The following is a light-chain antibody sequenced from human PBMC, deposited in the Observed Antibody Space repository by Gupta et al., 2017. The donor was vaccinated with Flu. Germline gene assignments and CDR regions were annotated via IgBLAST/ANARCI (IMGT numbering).Light chain of an antibody. CDR1: KSLVYSDGNTY. V-gene: IGKV2-30*01. CDR2: QVS. J-gene: IGKJ1*01. CDR3: MQGSRWPWA. Sequence: ISCRYSKSLVYSDGNTYLHWFQQRPGQSPRRLIYQVSHRESGVPDRFSGSGSGTDFTLKISRVEADDVGVYYCMQGSRWPWAFGQGTKVEIK.